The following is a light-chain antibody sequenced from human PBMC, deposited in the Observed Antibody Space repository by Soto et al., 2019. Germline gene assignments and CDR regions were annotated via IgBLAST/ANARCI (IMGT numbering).Light chain of an antibody. CDR3: QQYNNWPWT. CDR1: QSVSSN. CDR2: GAF. Sequence: EIEMTQSPATLYVSPEERTTLSCRASQSVSSNLAWYQQKPGQAPRLLIHGAFTRATGIPARFSGSGSGTEFTLTISTLQSEDFAVYYCQQYNNWPWTFRQGTKVDIK. J-gene: IGKJ1*01. V-gene: IGKV3-15*01.